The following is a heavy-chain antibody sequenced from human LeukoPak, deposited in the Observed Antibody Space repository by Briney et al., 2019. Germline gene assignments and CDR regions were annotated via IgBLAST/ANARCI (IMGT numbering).Heavy chain of an antibody. CDR3: ARVITYYYGSGILTSYYYYYMDV. Sequence: SETLSLTCTVSGGSISSSSYYWRWIRQPPGKGLEWIGSIYYSGSTYYNPSLKSRVIISVDTSKNQFSLKLSSVTAADTAVYYCARVITYYYGSGILTSYYYYYMDVWGKGTTVTVSS. CDR1: GGSISSSSYY. V-gene: IGHV4-39*07. D-gene: IGHD3-10*01. J-gene: IGHJ6*03. CDR2: IYYSGST.